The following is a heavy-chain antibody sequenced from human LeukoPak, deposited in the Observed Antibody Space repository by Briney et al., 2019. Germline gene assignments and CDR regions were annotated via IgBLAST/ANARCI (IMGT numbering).Heavy chain of an antibody. Sequence: GGSLGLSCVASGFSFRDYAIHRVRQAPGKGLEYVSVINRDGRITYYADSVKGRFTMSRDNSKNTVYLQMGSLRSEDMAVYYCTRDGGSFCDFDYWGQGALVTVSS. CDR3: TRDGGSFCDFDY. CDR1: GFSFRDYA. CDR2: INRDGRIT. V-gene: IGHV3-64*02. J-gene: IGHJ4*02. D-gene: IGHD1-26*01.